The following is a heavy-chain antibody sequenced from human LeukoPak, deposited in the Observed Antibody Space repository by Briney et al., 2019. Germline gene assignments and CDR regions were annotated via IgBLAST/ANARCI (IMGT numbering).Heavy chain of an antibody. V-gene: IGHV3-30*02. J-gene: IGHJ5*02. Sequence: GGSLRLSCAASGFTFSGYGMHWVRQAPGKGLEWVAFIRYDGSNKYYADSVEGRFTISRDNSKNTLYLQMNSLRAEDTAVYYCAKLYCSSTSCYKRNNWFDPWGQGTLVTVSS. CDR3: AKLYCSSTSCYKRNNWFDP. D-gene: IGHD2-2*01. CDR1: GFTFSGYG. CDR2: IRYDGSNK.